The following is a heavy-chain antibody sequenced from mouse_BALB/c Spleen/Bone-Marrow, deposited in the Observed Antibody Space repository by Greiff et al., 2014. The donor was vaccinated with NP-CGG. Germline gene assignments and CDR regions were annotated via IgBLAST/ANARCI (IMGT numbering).Heavy chain of an antibody. V-gene: IGHV1-80*01. CDR1: GYAFSSYW. J-gene: IGHJ4*01. CDR2: IYPGDGDT. Sequence: VQGVESGAELVRPGSSVKISCKASGYAFSSYWMNWAKQRPGQGLEWIGQIYPGDGDTNYNGKFKGKATLTADKSSSTAYVQLSSLTSEDSAVYFCARGVPMDYWGQGTSVTVSS. CDR3: ARGVPMDY.